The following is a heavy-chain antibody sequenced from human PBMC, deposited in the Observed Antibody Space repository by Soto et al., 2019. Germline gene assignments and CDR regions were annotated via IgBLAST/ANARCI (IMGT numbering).Heavy chain of an antibody. CDR2: IFTRDSET. J-gene: IGHJ5*02. Sequence: GESLKISCKGPGHLFNNHWVGWVRQTPGKGLEWMGLIFTRDSETKTSPSFQGHVSFSVDNSINTVYLQWTSLKTTDTGIYFCARGYFDSGHGYDLWGQGTLVTVSS. CDR3: ARGYFDSGHGYDL. V-gene: IGHV5-51*01. CDR1: GHLFNNHW. D-gene: IGHD3-10*01.